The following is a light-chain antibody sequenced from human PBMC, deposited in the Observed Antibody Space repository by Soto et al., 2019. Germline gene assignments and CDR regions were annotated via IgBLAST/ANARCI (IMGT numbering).Light chain of an antibody. V-gene: IGKV1-5*03. CDR3: QQYNSYLWT. J-gene: IGKJ1*01. Sequence: TQSPGTLYGSVGDRVTITCRASQTISSWLAWYQQKPGKAPKLLIYKAYTLKSGVTSRFSGSGSGTEFTLTISSLQPDDFATYYCQQYNSYLWTVGPGTKVDIK. CDR2: KAY. CDR1: QTISSW.